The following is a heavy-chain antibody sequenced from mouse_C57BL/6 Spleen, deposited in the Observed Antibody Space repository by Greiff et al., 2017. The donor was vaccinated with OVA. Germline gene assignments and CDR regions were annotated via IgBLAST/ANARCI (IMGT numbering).Heavy chain of an antibody. J-gene: IGHJ2*01. Sequence: EVQLQQSGPELVKPGASVKISCKASGYTFTDYYMNWVKQSHGKSLEWIGDINPNNGGTSYNQKFKGKATLTVDKSSSTAYMELRSLTSEDSAVSYCESSSGAGYYYGSSYDYFDYWGQGTTLTVSS. CDR1: GYTFTDYY. D-gene: IGHD1-1*01. CDR2: INPNNGGT. V-gene: IGHV1-26*01. CDR3: ESSSGAGYYYGSSYDYFDY.